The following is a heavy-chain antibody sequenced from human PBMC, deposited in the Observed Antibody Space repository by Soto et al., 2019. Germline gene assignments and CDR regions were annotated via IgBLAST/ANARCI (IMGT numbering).Heavy chain of an antibody. CDR2: INGDGSGT. CDR1: GFTFSGSW. CDR3: ARGIFGSGTANDY. V-gene: IGHV3-74*01. J-gene: IGHJ4*02. D-gene: IGHD3-10*01. Sequence: EVQLVESGGGLVQPGGSLRISCAASGFTFSGSWMHWVRQAPGKGLVWVSRINGDGSGTSYADFVKGRFTISRDDAKNTLFLQMNGLRAEDTAAYYCARGIFGSGTANDYWGQGTLVTVSS.